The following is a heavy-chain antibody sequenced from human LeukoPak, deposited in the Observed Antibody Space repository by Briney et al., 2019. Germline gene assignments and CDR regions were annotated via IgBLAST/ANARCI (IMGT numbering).Heavy chain of an antibody. D-gene: IGHD5-24*01. Sequence: SVKVSCKASGGTFSSYAISWVRLAPGQGLEWMGRIIPILGIANYAQKFQGRVTITADKSTSTAYMELSSLRSEDTAVYYCARTSLDEATIFWGQGTLVTVSS. CDR3: ARTSLDEATIF. V-gene: IGHV1-69*04. CDR2: IIPILGIA. J-gene: IGHJ4*02. CDR1: GGTFSSYA.